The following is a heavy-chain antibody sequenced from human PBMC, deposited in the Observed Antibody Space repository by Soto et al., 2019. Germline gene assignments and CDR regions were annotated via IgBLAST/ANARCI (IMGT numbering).Heavy chain of an antibody. CDR2: ISYGGST. CDR3: SRGILV. V-gene: IGHV4-31*03. CDR1: GGSINSGGYC. Sequence: QVQLQESGPGLVKPSQTLSLTCTVSGGSINSGGYCWSWIRQHPGKGLDWIGCISYGGSTSYNPSMKSRVTISVDTSKNQFSLKLTSVTAADTAVYYCSRGILVWGQGALITVAS. D-gene: IGHD5-18*01. J-gene: IGHJ4*02.